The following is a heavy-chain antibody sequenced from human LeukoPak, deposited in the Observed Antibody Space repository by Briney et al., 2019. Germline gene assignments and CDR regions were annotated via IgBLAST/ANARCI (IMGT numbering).Heavy chain of an antibody. CDR3: AKSDYYGASDY. V-gene: IGHV4-59*01. CDR1: AGSISLYNTYY. D-gene: IGHD3-10*01. Sequence: SETLSLTCTVSAGSISLYNTYYWNWIRQSPGKGLEWIGYIYYSGSTSYNPSLKSRVTISVDTFRNQFSLKLTSVTAADTAIYYCAKSDYYGASDYWVQGTLVTVSS. CDR2: IYYSGST. J-gene: IGHJ4*02.